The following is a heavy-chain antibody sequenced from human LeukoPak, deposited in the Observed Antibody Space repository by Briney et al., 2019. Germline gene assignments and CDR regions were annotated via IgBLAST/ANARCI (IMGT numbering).Heavy chain of an antibody. CDR1: GGSISSGGYY. CDR3: ARDRIYGMDV. J-gene: IGHJ6*02. CDR2: IYYSGST. Sequence: PSETLSLTCTVSGGSISSGGYYWSWIRQHPGKGLEWIGYIYYSGSTYYNPSLKSRVTISVDTSKNQLSLKLSSVTAADTAVYYCARDRIYGMDVWGQGTTVTVSS. V-gene: IGHV4-31*03. D-gene: IGHD2/OR15-2a*01.